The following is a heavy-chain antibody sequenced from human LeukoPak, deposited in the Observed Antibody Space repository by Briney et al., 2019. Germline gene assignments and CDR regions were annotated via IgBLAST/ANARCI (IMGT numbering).Heavy chain of an antibody. V-gene: IGHV1-69*04. D-gene: IGHD2-2*02. Sequence: SVKVSCKASGGTFSSYTFSWVRQAPGQGLEWMGRIIPILGIANYAQKFQGRVTITADKSTSTAYMELSSLRSEDTAVYYCAREGYCSSTSCYTYYYGMDVWGQGTTVTVSS. CDR2: IIPILGIA. CDR3: AREGYCSSTSCYTYYYGMDV. J-gene: IGHJ6*02. CDR1: GGTFSSYT.